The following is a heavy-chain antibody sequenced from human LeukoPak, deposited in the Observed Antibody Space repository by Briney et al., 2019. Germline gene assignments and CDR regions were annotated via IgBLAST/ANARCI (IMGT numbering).Heavy chain of an antibody. CDR2: INPSGAST. CDR1: GFTLRDYA. Sequence: GGSLRLSCEASGFTLRDYAMSWVRQAPGKGLEWVSSINPSGASTYYADSVKGRFTVSRDNSKITLYLQMNSLSAEDTAVYFCAKEGIFDYGDHVDHWVQGVLVTVPS. CDR3: AKEGIFDYGDHVDH. J-gene: IGHJ5*02. D-gene: IGHD4/OR15-4a*01. V-gene: IGHV3-23*01.